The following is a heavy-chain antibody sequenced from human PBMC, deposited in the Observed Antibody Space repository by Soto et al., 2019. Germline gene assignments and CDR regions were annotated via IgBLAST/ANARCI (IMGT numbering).Heavy chain of an antibody. CDR1: GGSISSGGYY. Sequence: PSETLSLTCTVSGGSISSGGYYWSWIRQHPGKGLEWIGYIYYSGSTYHNPSLKSRVTISVDTSKNQFSLKLSSVTAADTAVYYCARSAGQQQPPLGWGQGTLVTVSS. CDR2: IYYSGST. CDR3: ARSAGQQQPPLG. D-gene: IGHD6-13*01. V-gene: IGHV4-31*03. J-gene: IGHJ4*02.